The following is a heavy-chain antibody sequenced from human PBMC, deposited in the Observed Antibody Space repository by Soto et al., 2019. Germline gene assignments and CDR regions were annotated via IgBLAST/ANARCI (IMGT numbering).Heavy chain of an antibody. V-gene: IGHV3-30-3*01. CDR1: GFTFSIYA. D-gene: IGHD2-2*01. CDR2: ISYGGSNR. Sequence: GGSLRLSCAASGFTFSIYAMSWVRQAPGKCLEWVAVISYGGSNRYYADSVKGRFTISRDNSKSTLYLQMNSLRAEDTAVYYCTRDVSKYCSSTRCSYSFDYWGQGTLVTVSS. CDR3: TRDVSKYCSSTRCSYSFDY. J-gene: IGHJ4*02.